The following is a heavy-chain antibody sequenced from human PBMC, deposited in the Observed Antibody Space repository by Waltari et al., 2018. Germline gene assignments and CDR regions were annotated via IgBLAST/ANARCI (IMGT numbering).Heavy chain of an antibody. V-gene: IGHV3-23*01. D-gene: IGHD2-2*01. J-gene: IGHJ6*02. CDR1: GFTFSSYA. Sequence: EVQLLESGGGLVQPGGSLRLSCAASGFTFSSYAMSWVRQAPGRGLEWVSAISGIGGSTYYADSVKGRFTISRDNSKNTLYLQMNSLRAEDTAVYYCAKDPSSTSFYYYYGMDVWGQGTTVTVSS. CDR2: ISGIGGST. CDR3: AKDPSSTSFYYYYGMDV.